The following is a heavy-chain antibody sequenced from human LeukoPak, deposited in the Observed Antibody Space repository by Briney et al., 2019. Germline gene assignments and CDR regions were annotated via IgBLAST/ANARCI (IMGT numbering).Heavy chain of an antibody. J-gene: IGHJ6*03. CDR2: ISGGSSTM. V-gene: IGHV3-48*01. CDR3: ARDRGQTGYYWSYYYYMDV. Sequence: GGSLRLSCAVSGFTFSDYSMNWVRQAPGKGLEWVSYISGGSSTMYYADSVKGRFTISRDNAKNSLYLQMNSLRAEDTAVYYCARDRGQTGYYWSYYYYMDVWGIGTTVTVS. CDR1: GFTFSDYS. D-gene: IGHD3-9*01.